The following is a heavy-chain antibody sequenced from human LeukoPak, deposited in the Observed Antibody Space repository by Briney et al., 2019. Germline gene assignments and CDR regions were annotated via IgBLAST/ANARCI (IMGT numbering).Heavy chain of an antibody. CDR2: VSMVGVST. D-gene: IGHD4-23*01. CDR3: ARRGGYYFDY. Sequence: GGSLRLSCAASGFTFSSYAMHWVRQAPGKRLEYLSAVSMVGVSTYYANSVKGRFTISRDNSKNTLYLQMGSLRAEDMAVYYCARRGGYYFDYWGQGTLVTVSS. J-gene: IGHJ4*02. V-gene: IGHV3-64*01. CDR1: GFTFSSYA.